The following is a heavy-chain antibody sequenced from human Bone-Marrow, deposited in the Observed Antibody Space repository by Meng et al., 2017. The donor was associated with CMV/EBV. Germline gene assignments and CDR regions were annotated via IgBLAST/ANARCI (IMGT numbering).Heavy chain of an antibody. Sequence: GESLKISCAASGFTVSSNYMSWVRQAPGKGLEWVSVIYSGGSTYYADSVKGRFTISRDNSKNTLYLQMNSLRAEDTAVYYCARWLQFDYYYYGMDVWGQGPTVTGSS. D-gene: IGHD5-24*01. CDR1: GFTVSSNY. CDR2: IYSGGST. CDR3: ARWLQFDYYYYGMDV. J-gene: IGHJ6*01. V-gene: IGHV3-66*02.